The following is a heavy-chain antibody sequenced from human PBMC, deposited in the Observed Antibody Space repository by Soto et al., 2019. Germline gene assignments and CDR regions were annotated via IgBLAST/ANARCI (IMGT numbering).Heavy chain of an antibody. J-gene: IGHJ4*02. CDR2: ISSSGGTI. Sequence: GGSLRLSCAASGFTFSSYEMNWVRQAPGKGLEWVSYISSSGGTIHNADSVKGRFTISRDNAKNSLYLQMNSLRAEDTAVYYCARDRSGRTYASSPNSDFWGQGTLVTVSS. V-gene: IGHV3-48*03. D-gene: IGHD2-15*01. CDR1: GFTFSSYE. CDR3: ARDRSGRTYASSPNSDF.